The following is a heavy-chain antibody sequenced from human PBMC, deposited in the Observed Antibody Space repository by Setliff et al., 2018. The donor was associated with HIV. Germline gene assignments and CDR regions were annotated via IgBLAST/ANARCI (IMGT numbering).Heavy chain of an antibody. D-gene: IGHD2-15*01. CDR2: INHSGGT. CDR3: ARDRENCSGGSCYPPGFDP. CDR1: GGTFSLHY. Sequence: LSLTCAVSGGTFSLHYYTWIRQSPLRGLEWIGEINHSGGTRYNPSLESRVTMSLDSSRKQFSLRLISVTAADTAVYYCARDRENCSGGSCYPPGFDPWGQGTLVTVSS. J-gene: IGHJ5*02. V-gene: IGHV4-34*01.